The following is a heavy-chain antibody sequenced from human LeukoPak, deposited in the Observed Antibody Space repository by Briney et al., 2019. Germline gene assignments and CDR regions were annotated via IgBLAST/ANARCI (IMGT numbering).Heavy chain of an antibody. CDR2: IYYSGST. CDR1: GGSTSSYY. Sequence: PSETLSLTCTVSGGSTSSYYWSRIRQPPGKGLEWIGYIYYSGSTNYNPSLKSRVAISVDTSKNQFSLKLSSVTAADTAVYYCAREVVVPAAIRLRYYYGMDVWGQGTTVTVSS. D-gene: IGHD2-2*01. V-gene: IGHV4-59*01. CDR3: AREVVVPAAIRLRYYYGMDV. J-gene: IGHJ6*02.